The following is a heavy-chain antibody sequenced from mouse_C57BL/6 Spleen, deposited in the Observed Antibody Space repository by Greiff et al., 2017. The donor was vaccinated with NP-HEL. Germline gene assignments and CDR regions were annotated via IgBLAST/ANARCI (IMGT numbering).Heavy chain of an antibody. CDR3: ARPYYYGSSYFDY. CDR1: GYTFTSYW. CDR2: IDPSDSYT. Sequence: QVQLQQSGAELVMPGASVKLSCKASGYTFTSYWMHWVKQRPGQGLEWIGEIDPSDSYTNYNQKFKGKSTLTVDKSSSTAYMQLSSLTSEDSAVYYCARPYYYGSSYFDYWGQGTTLTVSS. D-gene: IGHD1-1*01. V-gene: IGHV1-69*01. J-gene: IGHJ2*01.